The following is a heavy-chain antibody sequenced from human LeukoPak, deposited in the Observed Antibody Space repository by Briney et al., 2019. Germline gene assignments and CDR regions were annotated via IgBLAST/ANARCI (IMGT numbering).Heavy chain of an antibody. CDR1: GGSFSGYY. V-gene: IGHV4-34*01. CDR2: INHSGST. CDR3: ARDLSGWYFDY. Sequence: PSETLSLTCAVYGGSFSGYYWSWIRQPPGKGLEWIGEINHSGSTNYNPSLKSRVTMSVDTSKNQFSLKLSSVTAADTAVYYCARDLSGWYFDYWGQGTLVTVSS. D-gene: IGHD6-19*01. J-gene: IGHJ4*02.